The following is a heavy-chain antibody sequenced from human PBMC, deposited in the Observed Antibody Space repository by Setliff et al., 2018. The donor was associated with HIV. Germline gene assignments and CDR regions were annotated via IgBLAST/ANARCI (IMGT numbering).Heavy chain of an antibody. Sequence: GGSLRLSCAASGFAFSGHQMSWVRQAPGKGLEWVAKIKQDGSDKYYVDSVKGRFTISRDNAKNSLYLQMNSLRVEDTAVYYCARDRKVGPIASLVRYNYGMDVWGQGTTVTV. CDR2: IKQDGSDK. J-gene: IGHJ6*02. CDR3: ARDRKVGPIASLVRYNYGMDV. D-gene: IGHD6-6*01. V-gene: IGHV3-7*01. CDR1: GFAFSGHQ.